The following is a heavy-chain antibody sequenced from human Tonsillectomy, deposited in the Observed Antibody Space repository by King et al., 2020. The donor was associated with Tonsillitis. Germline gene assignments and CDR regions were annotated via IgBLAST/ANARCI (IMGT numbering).Heavy chain of an antibody. CDR2: ITSSSSYT. D-gene: IGHD5-18*01. J-gene: IGHJ4*02. V-gene: IGHV3-11*05. CDR1: GFTFSDYY. CDR3: ARCERDTAMVSDY. Sequence: VQLVESGGGLVKPGGSVRLSCAASGFTFSDYYMSWIRQAPGKGLEWVSYITSSSSYTNYADSVKGRFTISRDNAKNSLYLQMNSLRAEDTAGYYCARCERDTAMVSDYWGQGTLVTVSS.